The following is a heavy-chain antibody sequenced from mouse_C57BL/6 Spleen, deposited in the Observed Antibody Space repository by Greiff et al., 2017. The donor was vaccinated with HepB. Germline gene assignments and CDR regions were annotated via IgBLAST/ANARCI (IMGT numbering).Heavy chain of an antibody. CDR3: AGGLRQGFAY. J-gene: IGHJ3*01. V-gene: IGHV1-54*01. Sequence: QVQLQQSGAELVRPGTSVKVSCKASGYAFTNYLIEWVKQRPGQGLEWIGVINPGSGGTNYNEKFKGKATLTADKSSSTAYMQLSSLTSEDSAVYFCAGGLRQGFAYWGQGTLVTVSA. CDR2: INPGSGGT. D-gene: IGHD2-4*01. CDR1: GYAFTNYL.